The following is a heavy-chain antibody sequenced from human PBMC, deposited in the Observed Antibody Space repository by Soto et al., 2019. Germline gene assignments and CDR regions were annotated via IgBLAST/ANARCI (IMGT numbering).Heavy chain of an antibody. V-gene: IGHV1-69*13. CDR2: IIPIFGTA. D-gene: IGHD6-6*01. Sequence: SVKVSCKASGGTFSSYAISWVRQAPGQGLEWMGGIIPIFGTANCAQKFQGRVTITADESTSTAYMELSSLRSEDTAVYYCARGGSSSDYYYYGMDVWGQGTTVTVSS. CDR3: ARGGSSSDYYYYGMDV. CDR1: GGTFSSYA. J-gene: IGHJ6*02.